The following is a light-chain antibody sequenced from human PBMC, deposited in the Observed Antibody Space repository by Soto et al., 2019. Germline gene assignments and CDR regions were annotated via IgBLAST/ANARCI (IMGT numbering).Light chain of an antibody. CDR3: CSYGGRSTYV. V-gene: IGLV2-23*02. CDR1: SSDVGSYNL. CDR2: EVS. J-gene: IGLJ1*01. Sequence: QSALTQPASVSGSPGQSITISCTGTSSDVGSYNLVSWYQQHPGKAPKLMIYEVSKRPSGVSNRFSGSKSANTASLTISGLQADDEADYYCCSYGGRSTYVFCTGTKLTVL.